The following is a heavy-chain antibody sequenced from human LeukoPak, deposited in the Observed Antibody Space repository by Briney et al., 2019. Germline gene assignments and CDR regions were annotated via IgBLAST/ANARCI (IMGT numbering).Heavy chain of an antibody. J-gene: IGHJ4*02. V-gene: IGHV5-51*01. CDR3: ARLGYSFGQGDY. Sequence: GESLKISCKASGYNFPNYWIGWVRRLPGEGLEGMFIIYPRHSNPKYTPSSHRLVTISAHSSTSPPYLQRGSLEASDSAMYYCARLGYSFGQGDYWGQGTLVTVSS. D-gene: IGHD5-18*01. CDR2: IYPRHSNP. CDR1: GYNFPNYW.